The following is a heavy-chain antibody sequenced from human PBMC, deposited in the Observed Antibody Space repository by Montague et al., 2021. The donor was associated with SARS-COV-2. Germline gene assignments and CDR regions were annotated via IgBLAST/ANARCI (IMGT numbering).Heavy chain of an antibody. J-gene: IGHJ6*02. CDR1: GGSISSYN. D-gene: IGHD2-2*01. Sequence: SETLSLTCTVSGGSISSYNWSWIRHPPRRGLQRIGYISYSGSTNYNPSLKSRGTISVDTSKNHFTLRLSSVTAADTAVYYCANFRRTQLLFGTLYYGMDVWGQGTTVTVSS. CDR3: ANFRRTQLLFGTLYYGMDV. V-gene: IGHV4-59*01. CDR2: ISYSGST.